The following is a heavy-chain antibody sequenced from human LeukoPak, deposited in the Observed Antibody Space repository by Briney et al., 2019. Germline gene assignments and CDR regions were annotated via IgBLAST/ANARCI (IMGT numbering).Heavy chain of an antibody. D-gene: IGHD3-9*01. CDR3: ARDGPNPLLTGYFADAFDI. J-gene: IGHJ3*02. Sequence: GASVKVSCKASGYTFTGYYMHWVRQAPGQGLEWMGWINPNSGGTNYAQKFQGRVTMTRDTSISTAYMELSRLRSDDTAVYYCARDGPNPLLTGYFADAFDIWGQGTMVTVSS. CDR2: INPNSGGT. CDR1: GYTFTGYY. V-gene: IGHV1-2*02.